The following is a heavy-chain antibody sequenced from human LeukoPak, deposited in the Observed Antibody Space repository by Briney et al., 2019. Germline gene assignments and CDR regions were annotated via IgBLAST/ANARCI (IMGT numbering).Heavy chain of an antibody. J-gene: IGHJ4*02. Sequence: PGGSLRLSCAASGFTFTNYKMSWVRQAPGKGLEWVSAISGSGGSTYYADSVKGRFTISRDNSKNTLYLQMNSLRAEDTAVYYCASRDYDSSCYYFWGQGTLVTVSS. CDR1: GFTFTNYK. V-gene: IGHV3-23*01. CDR3: ASRDYDSSCYYF. D-gene: IGHD3-22*01. CDR2: ISGSGGST.